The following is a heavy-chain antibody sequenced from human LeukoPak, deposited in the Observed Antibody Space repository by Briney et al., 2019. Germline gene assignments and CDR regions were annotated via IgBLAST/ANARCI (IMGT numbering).Heavy chain of an antibody. D-gene: IGHD4-17*01. Sequence: PGGSLRLSCAASGCTFSNYWMSWVRQAPGKGLEWVGNIQEDGSARYYVDSVKGRFTIFRDNAKNSLYLQMNSLRVDDTAVYYCARVAYGDRYWGQGTLVTVSS. CDR2: IQEDGSAR. J-gene: IGHJ4*02. V-gene: IGHV3-7*01. CDR1: GCTFSNYW. CDR3: ARVAYGDRY.